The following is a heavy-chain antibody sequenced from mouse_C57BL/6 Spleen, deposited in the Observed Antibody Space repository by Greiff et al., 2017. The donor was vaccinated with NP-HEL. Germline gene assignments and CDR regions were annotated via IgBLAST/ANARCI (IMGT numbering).Heavy chain of an antibody. J-gene: IGHJ4*01. Sequence: DVKLVESGGGLVKPGGSLKLSCAASGFTFSDYGMHWVRQAPEKGLEWVAYISSGSSTIYYADTVKGRFTISRDNAKNTLFLQMTSLRSEDTAMYYCARWAYYGNYPYAMDYWGQGTSVTVSS. V-gene: IGHV5-17*01. CDR2: ISSGSSTI. CDR1: GFTFSDYG. CDR3: ARWAYYGNYPYAMDY. D-gene: IGHD2-10*01.